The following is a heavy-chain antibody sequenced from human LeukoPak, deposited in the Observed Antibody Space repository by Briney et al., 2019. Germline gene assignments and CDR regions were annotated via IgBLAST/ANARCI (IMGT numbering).Heavy chain of an antibody. CDR2: ISSSSSYI. Sequence: PGGSLRLSCAASGFTFSSYSMNWVRQAPGEGLEWVSSISSSSSYIYYADSLKGRFTISRDNAKNSLYLQMNSLRAEDTAVYYCARVKEASAFDIWGQGTMVTVSS. V-gene: IGHV3-21*01. CDR3: ARVKEASAFDI. CDR1: GFTFSSYS. D-gene: IGHD5-12*01. J-gene: IGHJ3*02.